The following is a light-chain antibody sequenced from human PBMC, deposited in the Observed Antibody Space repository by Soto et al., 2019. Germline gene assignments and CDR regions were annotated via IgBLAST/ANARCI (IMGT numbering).Light chain of an antibody. CDR1: SSDVGGYNY. CDR3: SSYTATITLV. V-gene: IGLV2-14*01. CDR2: EVT. J-gene: IGLJ1*01. Sequence: QFVLTQPASVSGSPGQSITISCTGTSSDVGGYNYVSRYQQHPGRAPKLMIFEVTNRPSGVSGRLSGSKSGNTASLTISGLQAEDEADYYCSSYTATITLVFGTGTKVTVL.